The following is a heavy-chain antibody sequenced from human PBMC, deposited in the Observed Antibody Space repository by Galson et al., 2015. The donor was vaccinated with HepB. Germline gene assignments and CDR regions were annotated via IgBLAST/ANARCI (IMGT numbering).Heavy chain of an antibody. V-gene: IGHV3-30*18. Sequence: SLRLSCAASGFTFSSYGMHWVRQAPGKGLEWVAVISYDGSNKYYADSVKGRFTISRDNSKNTLYLQMNSLRAEDTAVYYCAKNPTPVVDAFDIWGQGTMVTVSS. CDR2: ISYDGSNK. CDR1: GFTFSSYG. J-gene: IGHJ3*02. CDR3: AKNPTPVVDAFDI. D-gene: IGHD1-14*01.